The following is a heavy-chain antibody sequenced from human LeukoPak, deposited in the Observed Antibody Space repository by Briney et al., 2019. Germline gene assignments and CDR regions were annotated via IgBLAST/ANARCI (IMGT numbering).Heavy chain of an antibody. D-gene: IGHD2-15*01. Sequence: ASVKVSCKASGYTFTSYYMHWVRQAPGQGLEWMGIINPSGGSTSYAQKFQGRVTMTRDTSTSTVYMELSSLRSEDTAVYYCARARQPTKLESGVEYLQHWGQDTVLTVSS. CDR1: GYTFTSYY. CDR2: INPSGGST. CDR3: ARARQPTKLESGVEYLQH. V-gene: IGHV1-46*01. J-gene: IGHJ1*01.